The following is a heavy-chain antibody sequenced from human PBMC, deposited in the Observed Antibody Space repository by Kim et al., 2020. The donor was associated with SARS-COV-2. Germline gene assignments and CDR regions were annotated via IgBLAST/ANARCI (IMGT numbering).Heavy chain of an antibody. D-gene: IGHD6-13*01. Sequence: YTPTLKSRVTISVDTSKNRFSLKLGSVTAAETAVYYCARVEIAAAGDFDYWGQGTLVTVSS. CDR3: ARVEIAAAGDFDY. J-gene: IGHJ4*02. V-gene: IGHV4-34*01.